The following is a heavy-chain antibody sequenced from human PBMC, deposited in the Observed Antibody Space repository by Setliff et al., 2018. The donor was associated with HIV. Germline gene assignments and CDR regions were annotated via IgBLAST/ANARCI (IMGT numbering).Heavy chain of an antibody. CDR1: GFSISSDYY. D-gene: IGHD2-2*01. J-gene: IGHJ4*02. CDR3: ARGSCFNTGCLDS. Sequence: SETLSLACRVSGFSISSDYYWNWVRQPPGQGLEWIGSIYHSGKTYSNPSLKSRVTVSVDTSMNQFSLNLNSVTAKYTAVYYCARGSCFNTGCLDSWGQGALVT. V-gene: IGHV4-38-2*02. CDR2: IYHSGKT.